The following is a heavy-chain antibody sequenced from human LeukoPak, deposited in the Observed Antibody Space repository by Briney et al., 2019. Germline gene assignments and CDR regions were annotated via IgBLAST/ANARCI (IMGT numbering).Heavy chain of an antibody. D-gene: IGHD5-12*01. CDR3: ARGIVATITTAFDY. CDR2: ISGSGGST. CDR1: GFTFSSYA. V-gene: IGHV3-23*01. J-gene: IGHJ4*02. Sequence: GGSLRLSCAASGFTFSSYAMSWVRQAPGKGLEWVSAISGSGGSTYYADSVKGRFTISRDNSKNTLYLQMNSLRAEDTAVYYCARGIVATITTAFDYWGQGTLVTVSS.